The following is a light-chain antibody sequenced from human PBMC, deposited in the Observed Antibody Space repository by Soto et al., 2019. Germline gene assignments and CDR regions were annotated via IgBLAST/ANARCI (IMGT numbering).Light chain of an antibody. CDR1: QSVSSNY. CDR3: QRFDTSPRT. Sequence: EVMLTQSPGTLSLSPGERATLSCRASQSVSSNYLAWYQQKSGQAPRLLIYGASNRATGIPDRFSGSGSGTDFTLTIRRLEPEDFAVYSCQRFDTSPRTFGQGTKVEFK. CDR2: GAS. J-gene: IGKJ1*01. V-gene: IGKV3-20*01.